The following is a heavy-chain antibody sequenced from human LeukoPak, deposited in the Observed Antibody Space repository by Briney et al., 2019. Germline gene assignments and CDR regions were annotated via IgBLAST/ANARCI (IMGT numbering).Heavy chain of an antibody. CDR3: ARQGPMPLAGTGQDY. CDR1: GFTLSSYW. Sequence: GGSLTLSCAASGFTLSSYWMHCVRQAPGSALMWVSRISGDGSTTTYADSVKGRFTISRDNAKNTLYLQMNSLRAEDTAVYYCARQGPMPLAGTGQDYWGQGTLVTVSS. CDR2: ISGDGSTT. V-gene: IGHV3-74*01. J-gene: IGHJ4*02. D-gene: IGHD1-7*01.